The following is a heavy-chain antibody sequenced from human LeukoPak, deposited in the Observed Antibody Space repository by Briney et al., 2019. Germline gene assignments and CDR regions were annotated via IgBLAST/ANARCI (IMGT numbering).Heavy chain of an antibody. CDR3: AATYYYDSSGYYRSDY. J-gene: IGHJ4*02. CDR1: GYTFTSYD. V-gene: IGHV1-8*01. D-gene: IGHD3-22*01. Sequence: ASVKVSCKASGYTFTSYDLNWVRQATGQGLEWMGWMNPNSGNTGYAQKFQGRVTMTRSTSISTAYMELSSLRSEDTAVYYCAATYYYDSSGYYRSDYWGQGTLVTVSS. CDR2: MNPNSGNT.